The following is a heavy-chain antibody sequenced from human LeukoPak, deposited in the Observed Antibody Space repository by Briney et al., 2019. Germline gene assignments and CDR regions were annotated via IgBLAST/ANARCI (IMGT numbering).Heavy chain of an antibody. D-gene: IGHD3-22*01. CDR1: GGSISSYY. Sequence: SETLSLTCTVSGGSISSYYWTWIRQPPGKGLEWIGEISHSGSTTYNPSLDSRVTISLDTSENQFSLRLSSVTAADSAVYYCARLAILDYYESSGFTAWGHGTLVTVSS. CDR3: ARLAILDYYESSGFTA. J-gene: IGHJ5*01. CDR2: ISHSGST. V-gene: IGHV4-34*01.